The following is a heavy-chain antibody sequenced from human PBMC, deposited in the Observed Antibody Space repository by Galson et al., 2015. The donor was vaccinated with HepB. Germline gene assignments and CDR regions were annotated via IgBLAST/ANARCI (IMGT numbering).Heavy chain of an antibody. J-gene: IGHJ4*02. CDR2: ISSSSSII. CDR1: GFTFSSYS. D-gene: IGHD4-17*01. CDR3: AREGYGDYEPIDY. V-gene: IGHV3-48*02. Sequence: SLRLSCAASGFTFSSYSMNWVRQAPGKGLEWVSYISSSSSIIYYADSVKGRFTISRDNAKNSLYLQMNSLRDEDTAVYYCAREGYGDYEPIDYWGQGTLVTVSS.